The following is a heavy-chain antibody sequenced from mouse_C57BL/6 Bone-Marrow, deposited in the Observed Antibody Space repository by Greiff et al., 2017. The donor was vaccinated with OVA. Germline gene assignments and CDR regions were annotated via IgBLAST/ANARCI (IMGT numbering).Heavy chain of an antibody. V-gene: IGHV14-4*01. CDR3: TTGGYYGSEY. Sequence: EVQLQQSGAELARPGASVKLSCTASGFNIKDDYMHWVKQRPEQGLEWIGWIDPENGDTEYASKFQGKATITADTSSNTAYLQLSSLTSEDTAVYYCTTGGYYGSEYWGQGTTLTVSS. CDR2: IDPENGDT. CDR1: GFNIKDDY. J-gene: IGHJ2*01. D-gene: IGHD1-1*01.